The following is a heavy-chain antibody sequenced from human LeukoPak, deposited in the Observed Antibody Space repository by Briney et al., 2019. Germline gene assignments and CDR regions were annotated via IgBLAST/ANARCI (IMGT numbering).Heavy chain of an antibody. CDR2: ISGSGSTM. J-gene: IGHJ5*02. D-gene: IGHD3-22*01. V-gene: IGHV3-48*03. CDR1: GFTFSSYE. CDR3: ATVGPGGSGYTFDP. Sequence: GGSLRLSCEASGFTFSSYEMNWVRQAPGKGLEWVSYISGSGSTMYYADSVKGRFTISRDNAKNSLFLQMNSLRAEDTAVYYCATVGPGGSGYTFDPWGQGTLVTVSS.